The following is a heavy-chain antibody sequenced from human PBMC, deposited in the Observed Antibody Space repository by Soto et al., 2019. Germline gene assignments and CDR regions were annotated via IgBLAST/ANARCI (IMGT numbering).Heavy chain of an antibody. Sequence: ASVKVSCKASGYTFNNYDIHWVRQAPGHGLEWMGWMNPNSGNTGYAQNFRGRVTMTQNTAIGTAYMELSSLRSDGTATYYCTRAYGAETFDFWGQGTQVTVSS. V-gene: IGHV1-8*02. CDR1: GYTFNNYD. CDR3: TRAYGAETFDF. D-gene: IGHD3-10*01. J-gene: IGHJ5*01. CDR2: MNPNSGNT.